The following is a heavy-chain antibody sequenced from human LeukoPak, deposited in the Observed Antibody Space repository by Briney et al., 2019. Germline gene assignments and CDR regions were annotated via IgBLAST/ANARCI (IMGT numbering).Heavy chain of an antibody. CDR2: IYPGDSET. D-gene: IGHD3-16*01. Sequence: GESLKISCKASGYKFTNYWIGWVHQMPGKGLEWMTIIYPGDSETRYSPSFQGQVTVSADKSIGTTYLQWSSLKASDTAIYYCARALRTGQGDYVPVLWGQGTLVTVSS. CDR3: ARALRTGQGDYVPVL. CDR1: GYKFTNYW. V-gene: IGHV5-51*07. J-gene: IGHJ4*02.